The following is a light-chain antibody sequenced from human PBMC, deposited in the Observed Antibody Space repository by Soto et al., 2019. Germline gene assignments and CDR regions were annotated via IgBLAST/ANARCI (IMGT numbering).Light chain of an antibody. CDR1: QSISTF. CDR2: AAS. J-gene: IGKJ1*01. V-gene: IGKV1-39*01. Sequence: DIKMTQSPSSLSASVGDRVTITCRASQSISTFLNWYQQKSGKAPELLIYAASSLQSGVPSRFSGSGSGTDFTLTICSLQPEDFATYFCQQSYIYPWTFGQGSKVDIK. CDR3: QQSYIYPWT.